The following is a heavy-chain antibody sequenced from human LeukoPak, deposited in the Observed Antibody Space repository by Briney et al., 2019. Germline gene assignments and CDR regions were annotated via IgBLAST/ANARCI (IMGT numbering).Heavy chain of an antibody. CDR3: ARAWGYLARWFDP. J-gene: IGHJ5*02. D-gene: IGHD5-18*01. CDR1: GGSVSSGGYY. V-gene: IGHV4-31*03. Sequence: SETLSLTCTVSGGSVSSGGYYWSWIRQHPGKGLEWIGYIYYSGGTYYNPSLKSRVTISVDTSKNQFSLKLSSVTAADTAVYYCARAWGYLARWFDPWGQGTLVTVSS. CDR2: IYYSGGT.